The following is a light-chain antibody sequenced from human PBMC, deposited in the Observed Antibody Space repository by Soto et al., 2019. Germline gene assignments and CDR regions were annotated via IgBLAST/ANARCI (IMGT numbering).Light chain of an antibody. J-gene: IGKJ4*01. CDR2: AAS. CDR1: QSITGY. Sequence: DIQMTQSPSSLSASVGDRVTITYRASQSITGYLNWYQQKPGKAPNLLIYAASTLHRGVPSRFSGRGAGTDFTLTITSLQPEDFATYYCQQSHSVPRTFGGGTKVEMK. CDR3: QQSHSVPRT. V-gene: IGKV1-39*01.